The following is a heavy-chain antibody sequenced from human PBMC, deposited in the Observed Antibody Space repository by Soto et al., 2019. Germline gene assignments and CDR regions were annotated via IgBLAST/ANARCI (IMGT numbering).Heavy chain of an antibody. CDR3: AKGSKGVDPYDSSGYYYFYFDY. CDR1: GFTFSSYA. J-gene: IGHJ4*02. D-gene: IGHD3-22*01. Sequence: EVQLLESGGGLVQPGGSLRLSCAASGFTFSSYAMSWVRQAPGKGLEWVSAISGSGGSTYYADPVKGRFTISRDNSKNTLYLQMNSLRAEDTAVYYCAKGSKGVDPYDSSGYYYFYFDYWGQGTLVTVSS. CDR2: ISGSGGST. V-gene: IGHV3-23*01.